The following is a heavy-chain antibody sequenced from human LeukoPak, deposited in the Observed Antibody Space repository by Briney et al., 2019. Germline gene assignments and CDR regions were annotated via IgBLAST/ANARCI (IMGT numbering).Heavy chain of an antibody. CDR1: GFTFSSYG. CDR3: ARDSLGSTTSCFAY. CDR2: ISYDGNNK. J-gene: IGHJ4*02. Sequence: PGGSLRLSCAASGFTFSSYGMHWVRQAPGKGLEWVAVISYDGNNKHYADSVEGRFTISRDNSKNTLYLQMNSLRAEDTAVYYCARDSLGSTTSCFAYWGQGTLVTVSS. D-gene: IGHD2-2*01. V-gene: IGHV3-30*19.